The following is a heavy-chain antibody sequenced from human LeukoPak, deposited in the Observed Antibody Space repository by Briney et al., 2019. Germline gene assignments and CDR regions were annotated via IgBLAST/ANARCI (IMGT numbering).Heavy chain of an antibody. V-gene: IGHV4-38-2*02. CDR3: ARGICVDCDKTGRYFDN. J-gene: IGHJ4*02. Sequence: PSETLSLTCTVSGYSISNGYFWGWIRQPPGKGLECIGTIYHSGSIYYNPSLKGRVTISVDTSKNQFSLRLNSLTAADTAVYYCARGICVDCDKTGRYFDNWGQGALVTVSS. CDR1: GYSISNGYF. D-gene: IGHD2-21*02. CDR2: IYHSGSI.